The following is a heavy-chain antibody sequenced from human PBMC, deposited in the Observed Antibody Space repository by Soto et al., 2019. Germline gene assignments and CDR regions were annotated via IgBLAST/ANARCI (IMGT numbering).Heavy chain of an antibody. CDR1: GYTFANYG. Sequence: GASVKVSCKASGYTFANYGVGWVRQAPGQGLVWMGWISAHTGSANYAQEFQGRVAVTTDTSTSTASMEVRSLRSDDTAVYYCARSPYSYGNPYHFDYWGQVTLVTVSS. V-gene: IGHV1-18*04. J-gene: IGHJ4*02. CDR2: ISAHTGSA. CDR3: ARSPYSYGNPYHFDY. D-gene: IGHD5-18*01.